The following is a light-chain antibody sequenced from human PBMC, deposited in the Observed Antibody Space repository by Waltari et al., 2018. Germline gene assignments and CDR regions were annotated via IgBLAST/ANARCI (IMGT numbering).Light chain of an antibody. J-gene: IGKJ1*01. CDR3: QQYYSNPRT. Sequence: AIRITQSPSSLSASTGDRVTITCRASQGISSYLAWYQQKPGKAPKLLIYAASTLQSGVPSRFSGSGSGTDFTLTISCLQSEDFATDYCQQYYSNPRTCGQGTKVEIK. V-gene: IGKV1-8*01. CDR2: AAS. CDR1: QGISSY.